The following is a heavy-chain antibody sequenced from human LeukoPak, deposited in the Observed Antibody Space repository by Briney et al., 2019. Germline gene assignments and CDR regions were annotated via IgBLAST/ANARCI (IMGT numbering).Heavy chain of an antibody. CDR2: ISYDASNK. D-gene: IGHD5-18*01. Sequence: GGSLRLSCAASGFTLSSYNMNWVRQAPGKGLEWVAVISYDASNKNYADPVKGRFTISRDYSKNTVYLQMNSLRAEDTAVYFCAKGVGGYTIGYYFDYWGQGTPVTVSS. CDR1: GFTLSSYN. J-gene: IGHJ4*02. CDR3: AKGVGGYTIGYYFDY. V-gene: IGHV3-30*18.